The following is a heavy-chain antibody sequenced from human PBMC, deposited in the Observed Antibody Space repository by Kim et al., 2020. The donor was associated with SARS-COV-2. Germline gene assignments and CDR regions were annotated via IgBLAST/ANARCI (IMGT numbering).Heavy chain of an antibody. Sequence: GKGRFTISRDNSKNTLYLQMNSLRAEETAVYYCAKAARMVRGVIQNWFDPWGQGTLVTVSS. D-gene: IGHD3-10*01. V-gene: IGHV3-30*02. CDR3: AKAARMVRGVIQNWFDP. J-gene: IGHJ5*02.